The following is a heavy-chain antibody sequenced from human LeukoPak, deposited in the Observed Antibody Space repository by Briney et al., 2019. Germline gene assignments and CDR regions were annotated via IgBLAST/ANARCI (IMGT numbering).Heavy chain of an antibody. J-gene: IGHJ4*02. CDR3: ASRQGGSGSYYPSD. D-gene: IGHD3-10*01. CDR2: IYYSGST. Sequence: SETLSLTCTVSGGSISSGGYYWSWIRQHPGKGLEWIGYIYYSGSTYYNPSLKSRVTISVDTSKNQFSLKLSSVTAADTAVYYCASRQGGSGSYYPSDWGQGTLVTVSS. V-gene: IGHV4-31*03. CDR1: GGSISSGGYY.